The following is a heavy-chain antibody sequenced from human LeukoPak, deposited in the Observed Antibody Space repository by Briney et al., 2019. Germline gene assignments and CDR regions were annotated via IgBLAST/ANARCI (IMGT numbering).Heavy chain of an antibody. CDR3: ATDLGSYYDSSGYYYVDY. D-gene: IGHD3-22*01. J-gene: IGHJ4*02. CDR2: FDPEDGET. Sequence: ASVKVSCKASGYTFSNYCMHWVRQAPGKGLEWMGGFDPEDGETIYAQKFQGRVTMTEDTSTDTAYMELNSLRSEDTAVYYCATDLGSYYDSSGYYYVDYWGQGTLVTVSS. CDR1: GYTFSNYC. V-gene: IGHV1-24*01.